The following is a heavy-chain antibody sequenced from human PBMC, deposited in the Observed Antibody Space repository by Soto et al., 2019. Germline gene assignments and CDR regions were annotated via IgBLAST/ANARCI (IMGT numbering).Heavy chain of an antibody. Sequence: GSLRLSCAASGFTFTKYAMTWVRQAPGRGLEWVSSISKSGGDTYYADSVKGRFTISRDNSKNTLYLQMNGLRAEDTALYFCAKDTYSSSWYFWGQGTLVTVS. D-gene: IGHD2-2*01. J-gene: IGHJ4*02. CDR1: GFTFTKYA. V-gene: IGHV3-23*01. CDR2: ISKSGGDT. CDR3: AKDTYSSSWYF.